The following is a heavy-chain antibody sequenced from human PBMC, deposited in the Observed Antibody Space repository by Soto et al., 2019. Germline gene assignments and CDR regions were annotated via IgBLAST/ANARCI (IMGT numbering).Heavy chain of an antibody. CDR1: GFTFSSYA. CDR2: ISGSGGST. D-gene: IGHD4-17*01. V-gene: IGHV3-23*01. Sequence: GGSLRLSCAASGFTFSSYAMSWVRQAPGKGLEWVSAISGSGGSTYYADSVKGRFTISRDNSKNTLYLQMNSLRAEDTAVYYCAKDAHRGVRWLYYYYGMDVWGQGTTVTVSS. J-gene: IGHJ6*02. CDR3: AKDAHRGVRWLYYYYGMDV.